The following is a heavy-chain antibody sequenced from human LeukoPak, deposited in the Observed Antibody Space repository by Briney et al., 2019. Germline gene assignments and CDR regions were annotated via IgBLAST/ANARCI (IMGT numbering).Heavy chain of an antibody. Sequence: PGGSLRLSCAASGFTGSNNYMSWVRQAPGKGLEWVGCIKSKTDGGTTDYAAPVKGRFTISRDDSKNTLYLQMNSLKTEDTAVYYCTTGPLTVTTGYYYYYMDVWGKGTTVTVSS. D-gene: IGHD4-11*01. CDR1: GFTGSNNY. J-gene: IGHJ6*03. CDR2: IKSKTDGGTT. V-gene: IGHV3-15*01. CDR3: TTGPLTVTTGYYYYYMDV.